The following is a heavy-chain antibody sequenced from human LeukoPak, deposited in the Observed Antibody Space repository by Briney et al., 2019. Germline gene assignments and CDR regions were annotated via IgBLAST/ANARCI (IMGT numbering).Heavy chain of an antibody. CDR1: GYTFTGYY. D-gene: IGHD6-19*01. Sequence: ASVKVSCKASGYTFTGYYMHWVRQAPGQGLEWMGWINPNSGGTNYAQKFQGRVTMTRDTSISTAYMELSRLRSDDTAVYYCARVGSSGWYGYYMDVWGKGTTVTVSS. V-gene: IGHV1-2*02. CDR3: ARVGSSGWYGYYMDV. J-gene: IGHJ6*03. CDR2: INPNSGGT.